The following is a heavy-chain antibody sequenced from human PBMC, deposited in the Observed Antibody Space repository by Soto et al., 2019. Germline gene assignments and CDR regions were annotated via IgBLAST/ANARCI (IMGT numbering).Heavy chain of an antibody. V-gene: IGHV4-59*01. CDR3: ARGGIAARNWFDP. Sequence: SQTLSLTXPLYGPSISSYYSSWIRQPPGNGLEWIGYIYYSGSTNYNPSLKSRVTISVDTSKNQFSLKLSSVTAAGTGVYYCARGGIAARNWFDPWGQGTLGTVSS. CDR1: GPSISSYY. D-gene: IGHD6-6*01. J-gene: IGHJ5*02. CDR2: IYYSGST.